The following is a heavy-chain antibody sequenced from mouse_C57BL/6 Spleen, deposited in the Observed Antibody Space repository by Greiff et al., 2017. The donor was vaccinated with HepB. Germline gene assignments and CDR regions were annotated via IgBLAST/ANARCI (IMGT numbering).Heavy chain of an antibody. D-gene: IGHD2-3*01. J-gene: IGHJ3*01. CDR2: IWRGGST. Sequence: QVQLKQSGPGLVQPSQSLSITCTVSGFSLTSYGVHWVRQFPGKGLEWLGVIWRGGSTDYNAAFMSRLSITKDNSKSQVFFKMNSLQADDTAIYYCAILYDGYRGVFAYWGQGTLVTVSA. V-gene: IGHV2-5*01. CDR3: AILYDGYRGVFAY. CDR1: GFSLTSYG.